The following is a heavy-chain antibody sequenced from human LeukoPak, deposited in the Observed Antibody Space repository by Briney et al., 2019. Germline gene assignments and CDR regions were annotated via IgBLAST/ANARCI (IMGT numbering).Heavy chain of an antibody. Sequence: GASVKVSCKASGYTFTSYGISWVRQAPGQGLEWMGWISAYNGNTNYAQELQARVTMTTDTSTSTAYMELRSLRSDDTAVYYCARSPNIAVAGDFDYWGQGTLVTVSS. CDR1: GYTFTSYG. CDR3: ARSPNIAVAGDFDY. D-gene: IGHD6-19*01. J-gene: IGHJ4*02. CDR2: ISAYNGNT. V-gene: IGHV1-18*01.